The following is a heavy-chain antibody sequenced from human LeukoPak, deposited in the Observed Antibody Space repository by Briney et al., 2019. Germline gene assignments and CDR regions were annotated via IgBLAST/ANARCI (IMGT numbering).Heavy chain of an antibody. CDR3: VRDGGTYFRAFDY. CDR2: ISSGIRT. CDR1: GFTVSSNY. Sequence: GGSLRLSCAASGFTVSSNYMSWVRQAPGKGLEWVSSVISSGIRTYYADSVMGRFTISRDNSKNTLHLQMNSLGAGDTALYYCVRDGGTYFRAFDYWGQGTLVTVSS. D-gene: IGHD3-16*01. V-gene: IGHV3-53*01. J-gene: IGHJ4*02.